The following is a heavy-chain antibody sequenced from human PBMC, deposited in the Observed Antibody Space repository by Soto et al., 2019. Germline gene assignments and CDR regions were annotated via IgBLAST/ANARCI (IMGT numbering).Heavy chain of an antibody. CDR3: ARHYIVGATKSHLDI. D-gene: IGHD1-26*01. Sequence: HGESLKISCQGSGYSFSTYWIAWVRQMPGKELEWMGIIYPGDSDTRYSPYFQGHVTISADKSFNTAYLQWSSLKASDTAIYYCARHYIVGATKSHLDIWGQGTMVTVSS. J-gene: IGHJ3*02. CDR1: GYSFSTYW. V-gene: IGHV5-51*01. CDR2: IYPGDSDT.